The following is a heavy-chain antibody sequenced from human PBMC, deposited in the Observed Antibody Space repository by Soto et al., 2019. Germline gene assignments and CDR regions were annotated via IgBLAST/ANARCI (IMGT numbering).Heavy chain of an antibody. CDR1: GGSISSGDYY. CDR2: IYYSGST. Sequence: SSETLSLTCTVSGGSISSGDYYWSWIRQPPGKGLEWIGYIYYSGSTYYNPSLKSRVTISVDTSKNQFSLKLSSVTAADTAVYYCARDGVATMAGSFDYWGQGTLVTVYS. V-gene: IGHV4-30-4*01. CDR3: ARDGVATMAGSFDY. J-gene: IGHJ4*02. D-gene: IGHD5-12*01.